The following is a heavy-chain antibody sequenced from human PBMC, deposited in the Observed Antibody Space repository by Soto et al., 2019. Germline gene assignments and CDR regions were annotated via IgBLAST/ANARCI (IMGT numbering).Heavy chain of an antibody. Sequence: SETLSLTCTVSGDSISNNYWSWIRQPPGKGLEWIGYTHYSGSTSYNPSLKSRVIISKDTSRNQFSLQLTSVTAADTAVYYCARQLHYDSWSGYYLYYFDYWGQGALVT. J-gene: IGHJ4*02. CDR2: THYSGST. V-gene: IGHV4-59*08. CDR3: ARQLHYDSWSGYYLYYFDY. CDR1: GDSISNNY. D-gene: IGHD3-3*01.